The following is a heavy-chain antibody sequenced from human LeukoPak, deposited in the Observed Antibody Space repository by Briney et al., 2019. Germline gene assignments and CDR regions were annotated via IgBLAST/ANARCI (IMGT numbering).Heavy chain of an antibody. CDR2: MQYDGSEE. D-gene: IGHD2-2*01. Sequence: PGGSLRLSCAASGFSFSTYGMHWVRQAPGKGLEWVTFMQYDGSEEYYADSVKGRFTISRDNSKNTLYLQMDSLRGEDTAVYYCAWKAAAYYFVYWGQGTLVTVSS. CDR3: AWKAAAYYFVY. V-gene: IGHV3-30*02. CDR1: GFSFSTYG. J-gene: IGHJ4*02.